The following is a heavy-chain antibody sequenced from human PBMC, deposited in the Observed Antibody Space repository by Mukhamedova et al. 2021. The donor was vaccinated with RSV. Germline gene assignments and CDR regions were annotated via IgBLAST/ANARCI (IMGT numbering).Heavy chain of an antibody. CDR3: AKGGYSYFDY. Sequence: GLEWVSGISWNSGSIGYADSVKGRFTISRDNAKNSLYLQMNSLRAEDTALYYCAKGGYSYFDYWGREPWSPSPQ. CDR2: ISWNSGSI. J-gene: IGHJ4*02. D-gene: IGHD5-18*01. V-gene: IGHV3-9*01.